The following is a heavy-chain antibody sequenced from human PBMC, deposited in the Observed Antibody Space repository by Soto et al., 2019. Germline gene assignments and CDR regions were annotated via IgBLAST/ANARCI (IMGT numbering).Heavy chain of an antibody. V-gene: IGHV3-9*01. CDR1: GFTFDDYA. J-gene: IGHJ4*02. D-gene: IGHD3-3*01. Sequence: GGSLRLSCAASGFTFDDYAMHWVRQAPGKGLEWVSGISWNSGSIGYADSVKGRFTISRDNAKNSLYLQMNSLRAEDTALYYCAKEDFWSGFARALDYWGQGTLVTVSS. CDR2: ISWNSGSI. CDR3: AKEDFWSGFARALDY.